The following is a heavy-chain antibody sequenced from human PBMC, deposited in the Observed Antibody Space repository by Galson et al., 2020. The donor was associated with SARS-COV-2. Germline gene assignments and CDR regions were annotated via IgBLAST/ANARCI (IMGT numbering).Heavy chain of an antibody. Sequence: GGSLRLSCAASGFTFSSYAMHWVHQAPGKGLEWVAVISYDGSNKYYADSVKGRFTISRDNSKNTLYLQMNSLRAEDTAVYYCARDLVVVAVTPLDYWGQGTLVTVSS. CDR1: GFTFSSYA. D-gene: IGHD2-15*01. J-gene: IGHJ4*02. V-gene: IGHV3-30*04. CDR3: ARDLVVVAVTPLDY. CDR2: ISYDGSNK.